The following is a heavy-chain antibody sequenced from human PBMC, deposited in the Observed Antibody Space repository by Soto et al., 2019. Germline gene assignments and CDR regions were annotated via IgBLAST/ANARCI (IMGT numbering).Heavy chain of an antibody. D-gene: IGHD2-2*01. J-gene: IGHJ4*02. CDR1: GFTFSRYS. V-gene: IGHV3-48*01. Sequence: EVQLVESGGGLVQPGGSLRLSCAASGFTFSRYSMNWVRQAPGKGLEWVSYISSSSSTIYYADSVKGRFTISRDNAKNSLSLQMNSLRAEGTAVYYCARGGGCSSTSCYAFDYWGQGTLVTVSS. CDR2: ISSSSSTI. CDR3: ARGGGCSSTSCYAFDY.